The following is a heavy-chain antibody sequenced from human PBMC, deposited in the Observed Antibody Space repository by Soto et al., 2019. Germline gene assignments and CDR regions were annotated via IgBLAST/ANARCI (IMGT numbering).Heavy chain of an antibody. CDR1: GFTFSTYA. D-gene: IGHD6-19*01. J-gene: IGHJ4*02. V-gene: IGHV3-30-3*01. CDR3: ARAQWRPDY. CDR2: ISYDGSNK. Sequence: QVQLVESGGGVVQPGRSLRLSCAASGFTFSTYAIHWVRQAPGKGLEWVAIISYDGSNKYYADSVKGRLTISRDNSKNTLYLQMNSLRVEDTAVYYCARAQWRPDYWGQGTLVTVSS.